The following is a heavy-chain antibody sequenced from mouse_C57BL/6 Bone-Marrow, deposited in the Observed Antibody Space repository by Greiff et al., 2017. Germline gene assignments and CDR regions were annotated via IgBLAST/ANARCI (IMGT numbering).Heavy chain of an antibody. V-gene: IGHV1-81*01. CDR1: GYTFTSYG. J-gene: IGHJ3*01. D-gene: IGHD2-3*01. Sequence: QVQLQQSGAELARPGASVKLSCKASGYTFTSYGISWVKQRTGQGLEWIGEIYPRSGNTYYNEKFKGKATLTADKSSSTAYMELRSLTSEDSAVYFCARSVRLLAWFAYWGQGTLVTVSA. CDR2: IYPRSGNT. CDR3: ARSVRLLAWFAY.